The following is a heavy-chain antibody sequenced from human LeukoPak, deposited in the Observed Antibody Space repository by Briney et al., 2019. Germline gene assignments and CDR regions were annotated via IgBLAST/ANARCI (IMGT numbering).Heavy chain of an antibody. Sequence: PSQTLSLTCTVSGGSISSDGYYWSWIRQPPGKGLEWIGYIYYSGSTNYNPSLKSRVTISVDTSKNQFSLKLSSVTAADTAVYYCARSAGGDSGYDVYFDYWGQGTLVTVSS. CDR3: ARSAGGDSGYDVYFDY. J-gene: IGHJ4*02. CDR2: IYYSGST. D-gene: IGHD5-12*01. V-gene: IGHV4-61*08. CDR1: GGSISSDGYY.